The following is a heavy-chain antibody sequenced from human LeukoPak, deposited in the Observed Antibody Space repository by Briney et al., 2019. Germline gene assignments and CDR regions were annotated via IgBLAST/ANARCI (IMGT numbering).Heavy chain of an antibody. Sequence: GGSLRLSCAASEFSVGSNYMTWVRQAPGKGLEWVSVIYSGDSTYYADSVKGRFTISRDNAKNSLYLQMNGLRAEDTAVYYCARDTSYSGYPFDPWGQGTLVTVSS. D-gene: IGHD5-12*01. J-gene: IGHJ5*02. V-gene: IGHV3-66*01. CDR1: EFSVGSNY. CDR2: IYSGDST. CDR3: ARDTSYSGYPFDP.